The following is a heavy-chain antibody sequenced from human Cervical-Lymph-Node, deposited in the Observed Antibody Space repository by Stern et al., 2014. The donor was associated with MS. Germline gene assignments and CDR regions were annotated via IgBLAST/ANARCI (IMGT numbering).Heavy chain of an antibody. J-gene: IGHJ6*02. V-gene: IGHV1-46*01. Sequence: MQLVESGAEVKKPGASVKVSCKASGYTFTSYYMHWVRQAPGQGLEWMGIINPSGGSTSYAQKFQGRVTMTRDTSTSTVYMELSSLRSEDTAVYYCARDFEAYYYYYGMDVWGQGTTVTVSS. CDR3: ARDFEAYYYYYGMDV. CDR1: GYTFTSYY. CDR2: INPSGGST.